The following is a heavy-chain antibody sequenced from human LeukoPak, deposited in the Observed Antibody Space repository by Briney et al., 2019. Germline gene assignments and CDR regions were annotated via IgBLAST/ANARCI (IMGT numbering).Heavy chain of an antibody. Sequence: GASVKVSCKASGYTFTGYYMHWVRQAPGQGLEWMGWINPNSGGTNYAQKFQGWVTMTRDTSISTAYMELSRLRPDDTAVYYCAREAELRYFDWLPGDAFDIWGQGTMVTVSS. CDR1: GYTFTGYY. J-gene: IGHJ3*02. D-gene: IGHD3-9*01. CDR3: AREAELRYFDWLPGDAFDI. V-gene: IGHV1-2*04. CDR2: INPNSGGT.